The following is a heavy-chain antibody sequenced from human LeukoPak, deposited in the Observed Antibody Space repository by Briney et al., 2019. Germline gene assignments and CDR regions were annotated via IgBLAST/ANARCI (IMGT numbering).Heavy chain of an antibody. CDR1: GFTLSSHW. V-gene: IGHV3-7*03. J-gene: IGHJ4*02. D-gene: IGHD2-21*01. CDR3: ARVVVISNSDYFDY. CDR2: INKDGSKK. Sequence: GGSLRLSCAASGFTLSSHWMSWVRQAPGKGLEWVANINKDGSKKYYVDSVKGRFTISRDSSKNTLYLQMNSLRAEDTAVYYCARVVVISNSDYFDYWGQGTLVTVSS.